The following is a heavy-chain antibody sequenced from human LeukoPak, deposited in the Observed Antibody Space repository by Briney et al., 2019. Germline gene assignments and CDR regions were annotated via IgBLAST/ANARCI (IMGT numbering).Heavy chain of an antibody. CDR2: INTDGTVT. CDR1: GFTFSKYW. Sequence: GGSLRLSCAASGFTFSKYWMLWVRQAPGKGLESVSRINTDGTVTTYADSVKGRFTVSSDNADNTMFLQMNSVRDEDTAVYYCATKQWLAPPPDSWGQGTPVTVSS. V-gene: IGHV3-74*01. D-gene: IGHD6-19*01. J-gene: IGHJ4*02. CDR3: ATKQWLAPPPDS.